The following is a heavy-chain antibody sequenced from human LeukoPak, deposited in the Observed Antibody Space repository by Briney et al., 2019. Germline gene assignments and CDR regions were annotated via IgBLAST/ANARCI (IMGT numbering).Heavy chain of an antibody. J-gene: IGHJ4*02. CDR2: FDPEDGET. Sequence: ASVKVSCKVSGYTLTELSMHWVRQAPGKGLEWMGGFDPEDGETIYAQKFQGRVTMTEDPSTDTAYMELSSLRSEDTAVYYCATGPRWLELPDYWGQGTLVTVSS. CDR3: ATGPRWLELPDY. V-gene: IGHV1-24*01. D-gene: IGHD1-7*01. CDR1: GYTLTELS.